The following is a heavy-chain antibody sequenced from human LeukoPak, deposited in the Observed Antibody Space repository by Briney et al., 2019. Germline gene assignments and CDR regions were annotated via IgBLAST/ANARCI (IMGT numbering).Heavy chain of an antibody. Sequence: PSETLSLTCTVSGGSISSGGYYWSWIRQHPGKGLEWIGYIYYSGSTYYNPSLKSRVTISVATSKNQFSLKLSSVTAADTAVYYCARAVRGGYNWFDPWGQGTLVTVSS. CDR2: IYYSGST. CDR1: GGSISSGGYY. D-gene: IGHD3-16*02. V-gene: IGHV4-31*03. J-gene: IGHJ5*02. CDR3: ARAVRGGYNWFDP.